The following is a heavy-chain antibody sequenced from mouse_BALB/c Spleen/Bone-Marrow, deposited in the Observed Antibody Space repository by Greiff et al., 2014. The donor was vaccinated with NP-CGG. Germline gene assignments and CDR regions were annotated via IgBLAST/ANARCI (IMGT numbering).Heavy chain of an antibody. CDR3: ARSGIGDYYGSSSYAMDY. CDR1: GFTFSSFG. Sequence: EVKVEESGGGLVHPGGSRKLSCAASGFTFSSFGMHWVRQAPEKGLEWVAYISSGRSTIYYADTVKGRFTISRDNPKNTLFLQMTSLRSEYTAMYHCARSGIGDYYGSSSYAMDYGGQGTSDTVSS. CDR2: ISSGRSTI. V-gene: IGHV5-17*02. J-gene: IGHJ4*01. D-gene: IGHD1-1*01.